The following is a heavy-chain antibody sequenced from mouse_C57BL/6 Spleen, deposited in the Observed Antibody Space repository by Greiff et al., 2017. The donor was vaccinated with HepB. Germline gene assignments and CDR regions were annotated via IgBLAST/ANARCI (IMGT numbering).Heavy chain of an antibody. CDR3: ARKGITTALDV. CDR2: IDPSDSYT. J-gene: IGHJ1*03. Sequence: QVQLQQPGAELVMPGASVKLSCKASGYTFTSYWMHWVKQRPGQGLEWIGEIDPSDSYTNYNQKSKGKSTLTVDKSSSTAYMQLSSLTSEDSAVYYCARKGITTALDVWGTGTTVTVSS. CDR1: GYTFTSYW. V-gene: IGHV1-69*01. D-gene: IGHD1-2*01.